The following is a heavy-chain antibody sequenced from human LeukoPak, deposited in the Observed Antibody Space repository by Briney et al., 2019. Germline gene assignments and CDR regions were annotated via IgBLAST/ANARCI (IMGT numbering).Heavy chain of an antibody. CDR3: ARHHYVWGSYEN. J-gene: IGHJ4*02. Sequence: ASVKVSCKASGYTFTGYYMHWVRQAPGQGLEWMGWINPNSGGTNYAQKFQGRVTMTRDTSISTAYMELSRLTSDDTALYYCARHHYVWGSYENWGQGTLVTVSS. D-gene: IGHD3-16*01. V-gene: IGHV1-2*02. CDR2: INPNSGGT. CDR1: GYTFTGYY.